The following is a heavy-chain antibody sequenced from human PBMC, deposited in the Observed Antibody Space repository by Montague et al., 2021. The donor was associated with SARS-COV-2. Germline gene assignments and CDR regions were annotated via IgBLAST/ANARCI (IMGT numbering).Heavy chain of an antibody. J-gene: IGHJ4*02. CDR3: ARGGGDYGGNPFDY. Sequence: SETLSLTCSVSGGSTSNYYWTWIRQSPGKGLEWIGYIYYSGSTYYTPSLKSRVSFSVDASKNEFSLRLTSVSAADTAVYYCARGGGDYGGNPFDYWGQGTLVTVSS. V-gene: IGHV4-59*01. CDR2: IYYSGST. CDR1: GGSTSNYY. D-gene: IGHD4-23*01.